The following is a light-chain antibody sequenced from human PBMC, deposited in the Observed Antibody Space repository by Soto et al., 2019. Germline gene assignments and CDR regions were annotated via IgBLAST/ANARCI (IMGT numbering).Light chain of an antibody. CDR3: QSYDSSLSGWV. CDR2: GNS. V-gene: IGLV1-40*01. J-gene: IGLJ3*02. CDR1: SSNIGAGYD. Sequence: QSVLTQPPSVSGAPGPRVTISCTGSSSNIGAGYDVPWYQQLPGTAPKLLIYGNSNRPSGVPDRFSGSKSGTSASVAITGLNDEDEADYYCQSYDSSLSGWVFGGGTQLTVL.